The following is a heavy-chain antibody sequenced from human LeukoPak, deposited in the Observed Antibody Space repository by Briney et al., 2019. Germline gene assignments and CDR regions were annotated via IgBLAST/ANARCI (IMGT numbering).Heavy chain of an antibody. Sequence: GGSLRLSCAASGFTFSSYWMHWVRQAPGKGLVWVSRINSDGSSTSYADSVKGRFTISRDNAKNTLYLQMNSLRAEDTAVYYCARGMTAMVLHTPFDYWGQGTLVTVSS. D-gene: IGHD5-18*01. CDR1: GFTFSSYW. CDR2: INSDGSST. V-gene: IGHV3-74*01. J-gene: IGHJ4*02. CDR3: ARGMTAMVLHTPFDY.